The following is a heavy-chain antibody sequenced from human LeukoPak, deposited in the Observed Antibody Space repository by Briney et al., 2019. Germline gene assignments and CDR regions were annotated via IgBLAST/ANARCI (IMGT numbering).Heavy chain of an antibody. J-gene: IGHJ5*02. D-gene: IGHD6-13*01. V-gene: IGHV1-8*01. CDR1: GYTFTSYD. CDR3: ARGCRSAAGTSNWFDP. CDR2: MNPNSGNT. Sequence: ASVKVSCKASGYTFTSYDINWVRQATGQGLEWMGWMNPNSGNTGYAQKFQGRVTMTRNTSISTAYMELSSLRSEDTAVYYCARGCRSAAGTSNWFDPWRQGTLVTVSS.